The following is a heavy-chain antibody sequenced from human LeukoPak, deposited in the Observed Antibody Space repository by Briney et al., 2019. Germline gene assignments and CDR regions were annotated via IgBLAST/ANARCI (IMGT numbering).Heavy chain of an antibody. CDR2: INHSGST. CDR1: CVSFSGYY. Sequence: SETLPHTRAVYCVSFSGYYWSWIRQPPGKGLEWIGEINHSGSTHYNPSLKSRVPISVDTSKNQFSLKLSTVTAADTAVYYCARGACVWGSRCRGAYYFDYWGQGTLVTVSS. CDR3: ARGACVWGSRCRGAYYFDY. J-gene: IGHJ4*02. V-gene: IGHV4-34*01. D-gene: IGHD6-13*01.